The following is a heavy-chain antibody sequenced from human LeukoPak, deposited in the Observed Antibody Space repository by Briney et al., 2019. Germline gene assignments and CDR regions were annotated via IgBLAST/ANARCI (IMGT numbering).Heavy chain of an antibody. V-gene: IGHV4-39*02. CDR3: AREMGVVTAHGIDV. Sequence: SETLSLTCIVSGVSISSISSNNYHWGWIRQPPGKGLEWIGSIYYSGSTYYNPSLESRVTISVDTSKNQFSLKLSSVTAADTALYYCAREMGVVTAHGIDVWGQGTTVTVSS. D-gene: IGHD4-23*01. CDR2: IYYSGST. J-gene: IGHJ6*02. CDR1: GVSISSISSNNYH.